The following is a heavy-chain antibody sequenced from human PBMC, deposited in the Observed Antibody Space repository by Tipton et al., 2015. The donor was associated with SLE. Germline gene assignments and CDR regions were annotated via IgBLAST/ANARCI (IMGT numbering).Heavy chain of an antibody. CDR1: GFTFSSYA. J-gene: IGHJ4*02. CDR2: ISYDGSNR. Sequence: SLRLSCAASGFTFSSYAMHWVRQAPGKGLEWVAVISYDGSNRYYADSVKGRFTISRDNSKNTLYLQMNSLRAEDTAVYYCARDSVVVTAIQGFDYWGQGTLVTVSS. V-gene: IGHV3-30*04. CDR3: ARDSVVVTAIQGFDY. D-gene: IGHD2-21*02.